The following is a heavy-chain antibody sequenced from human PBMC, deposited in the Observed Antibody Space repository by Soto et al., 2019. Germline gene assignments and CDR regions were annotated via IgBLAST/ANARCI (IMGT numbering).Heavy chain of an antibody. CDR2: ISWNSGSI. V-gene: IGHV3-9*01. CDR1: GFTFDDYA. CDR3: AKGRIGDIVVVVAATNHGGFDY. D-gene: IGHD2-15*01. Sequence: EVQLVESGGGLVQPGRSLRLSCAASGFTFDDYAMHWVRQAPGKGLEWVSGISWNSGSIGYADSVKGRFTISRDNAKNSLYLQMNSLRAEDTALYYFAKGRIGDIVVVVAATNHGGFDYWGQGTLVTVSS. J-gene: IGHJ4*02.